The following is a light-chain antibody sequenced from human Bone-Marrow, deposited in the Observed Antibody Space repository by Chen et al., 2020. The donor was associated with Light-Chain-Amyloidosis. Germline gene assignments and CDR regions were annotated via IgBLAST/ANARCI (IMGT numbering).Light chain of an antibody. CDR2: LGS. Sequence: DIVMTQSPLSLPVTPGEPDSISCRFSQSLLHSSGHYFLDWYLQKPGQSPQVLIYLGSNRASGVPDRFSGSGSGTDFTLKINKVEAEDVGVYFCMQTLQTPITFGQGTRLEIK. V-gene: IGKV2-28*01. CDR3: MQTLQTPIT. J-gene: IGKJ5*01. CDR1: QSLLHSSGHYF.